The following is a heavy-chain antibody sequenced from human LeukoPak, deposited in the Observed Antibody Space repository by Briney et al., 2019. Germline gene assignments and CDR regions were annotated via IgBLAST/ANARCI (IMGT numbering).Heavy chain of an antibody. Sequence: PSETLSLTCTVSGGSISSYYWSWIRQPPGKGLEWIGYIYYSGSTNYNPSLKSRVTISVDTSKNQFSLELSSVTAADTAVYYCARRFGSGLIHAFDIWGQGTMVTVSS. CDR2: IYYSGST. V-gene: IGHV4-59*08. D-gene: IGHD3-10*01. CDR3: ARRFGSGLIHAFDI. CDR1: GGSISSYY. J-gene: IGHJ3*02.